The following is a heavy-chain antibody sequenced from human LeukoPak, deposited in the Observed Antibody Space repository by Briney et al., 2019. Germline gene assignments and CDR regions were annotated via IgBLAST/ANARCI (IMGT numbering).Heavy chain of an antibody. CDR1: GFTFSSYA. CDR3: AKRIAAAGPYFDY. CDR2: IGGSSGKI. V-gene: IGHV3-23*01. Sequence: PGGSLRLSCAASGFTFSSYAMTWVRQAPGKGLEWVSGIGGSSGKIFYADSVKGRFTISRDNSKSTLYLQMNTLRAEDTAVYYCAKRIAAAGPYFDYWGQGALVTVSS. J-gene: IGHJ4*02. D-gene: IGHD6-13*01.